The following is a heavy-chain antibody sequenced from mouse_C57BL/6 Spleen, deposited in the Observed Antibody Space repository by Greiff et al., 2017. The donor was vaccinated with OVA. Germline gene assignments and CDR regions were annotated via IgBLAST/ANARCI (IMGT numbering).Heavy chain of an antibody. CDR2: IDPEDGET. CDR3: ASDYYGSSYFDY. J-gene: IGHJ2*01. V-gene: IGHV14-2*01. D-gene: IGHD1-1*01. Sequence: EVQVVESGAELVKPGASVKLSCTASGFNIKDYYMHWVKQRTEQGLEWIGRIDPEDGETKYAPEFQGKATITADTSSNTAYLQLSSLTSEDTAVYYCASDYYGSSYFDYWGQGTTLTVSS. CDR1: GFNIKDYY.